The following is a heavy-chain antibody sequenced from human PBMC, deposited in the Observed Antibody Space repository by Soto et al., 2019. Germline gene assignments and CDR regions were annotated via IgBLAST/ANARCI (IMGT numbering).Heavy chain of an antibody. V-gene: IGHV3-30*18. J-gene: IGHJ4*02. CDR2: LSFDGHHK. D-gene: IGHD3-22*01. CDR1: GFTFSSHG. CDR3: EKERLQDQFDSSGLDH. Sequence: PLRLSCSASGFTFSSHGMHSIRHAPFNWLEWVAVLSFDGHHKYFADSVQGRFTISRDNSRSTLYLHMNSLRVEDTDVYYCEKERLQDQFDSSGLDHWGQGTMVTVSS.